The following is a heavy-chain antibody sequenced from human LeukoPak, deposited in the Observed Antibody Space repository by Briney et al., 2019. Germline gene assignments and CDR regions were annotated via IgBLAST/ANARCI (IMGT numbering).Heavy chain of an antibody. CDR1: GFTFSSYG. V-gene: IGHV3-30*03. J-gene: IGHJ4*02. CDR3: ARDGNWNYRPGYFDY. CDR2: ISYDGSNK. Sequence: GGSLRLSCAASGFTFSSYGMHWVRQAPGKGLEWVAVISYDGSNKYYADSVKGRFTISRDNSKSTLYLQMNSLRAEDTAVYYCARDGNWNYRPGYFDYWGQGTLVTVSS. D-gene: IGHD1-7*01.